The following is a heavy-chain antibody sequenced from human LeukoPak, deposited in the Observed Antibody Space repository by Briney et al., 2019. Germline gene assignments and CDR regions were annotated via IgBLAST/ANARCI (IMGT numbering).Heavy chain of an antibody. CDR1: GYTFTGYY. J-gene: IGHJ3*02. CDR3: ARERGDIVVVVAASDAFDI. CDR2: INPNSGGT. D-gene: IGHD2-15*01. V-gene: IGHV1-2*02. Sequence: GASVKVSCKASGYTFTGYYMHWVRQAPGQGLEWMGWINPNSGGTNYAQKFQGRVTMTRDTYISTAYMELSRLRSDDTAVYYCARERGDIVVVVAASDAFDIWGQGTMVTVSS.